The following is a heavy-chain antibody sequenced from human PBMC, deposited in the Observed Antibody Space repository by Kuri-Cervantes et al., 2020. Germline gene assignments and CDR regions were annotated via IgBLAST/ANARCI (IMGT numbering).Heavy chain of an antibody. D-gene: IGHD3-9*01. CDR1: GGSISSYY. CDR3: ARDHRNVLRYFDWLPRLRGYYGMDV. CDR2: IYHSGST. J-gene: IGHJ6*02. V-gene: IGHV4-59*12. Sequence: SETQSLTCTVSGGSISSYYWGWIRQPPGKGLEWIGYIYHSGSTYYNPSLKSRVTISVDRSKNQFSLKLSSVTPEDTAVYYCARDHRNVLRYFDWLPRLRGYYGMDVWGQGTTVTVSS.